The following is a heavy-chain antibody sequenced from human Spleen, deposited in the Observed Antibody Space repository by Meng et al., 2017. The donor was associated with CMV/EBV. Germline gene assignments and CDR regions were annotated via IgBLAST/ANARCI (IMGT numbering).Heavy chain of an antibody. CDR1: GFTFSSYA. CDR2: ISSSSSYT. J-gene: IGHJ5*02. V-gene: IGHV3-21*05. D-gene: IGHD4-23*01. CDR3: ARSAYGGNSVITS. Sequence: VQLVESGGGVVQPGRSLRLSCAASGFTFSSYAMHWVRQAPGKGLEWLSYISSSSSYTNYADSVKGRFTISRDNAKNSLYLLMNSLRAEDTAVYYCARSAYGGNSVITSWGQGTLVTVSS.